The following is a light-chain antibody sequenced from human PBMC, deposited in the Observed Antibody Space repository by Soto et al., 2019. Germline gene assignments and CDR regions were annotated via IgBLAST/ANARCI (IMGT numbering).Light chain of an antibody. CDR2: DVS. Sequence: QSALTQPASVSGSPGQSITISCTGTSSDVGGYNYVSWYQHHPGKAPKLMIFDVSNRPSGVSNRFSGSKSGNTASLTISGLQVEDEAVYYCSSYTNSNTLVFGTGTKVTVL. CDR3: SSYTNSNTLV. V-gene: IGLV2-14*03. CDR1: SSDVGGYNY. J-gene: IGLJ1*01.